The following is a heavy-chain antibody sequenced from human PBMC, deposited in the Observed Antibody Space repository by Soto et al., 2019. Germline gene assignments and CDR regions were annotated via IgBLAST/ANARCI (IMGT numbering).Heavy chain of an antibody. CDR3: AKATSVLAARPKNAFDI. Sequence: ESGGGLVQPGGSLRLSCAASGFTFSSYAMSWVRQAPGKGLEWVSAISGSGGSTYYADSVKGRFTISRDNSKNTLYLQMNSLRAEDTAVYYCAKATSVLAARPKNAFDIWGQGTMVTVSS. J-gene: IGHJ3*02. V-gene: IGHV3-23*01. D-gene: IGHD6-6*01. CDR2: ISGSGGST. CDR1: GFTFSSYA.